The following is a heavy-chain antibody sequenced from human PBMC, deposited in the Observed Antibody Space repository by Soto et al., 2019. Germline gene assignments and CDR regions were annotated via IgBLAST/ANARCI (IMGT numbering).Heavy chain of an antibody. D-gene: IGHD6-13*01. J-gene: IGHJ4*02. Sequence: DVQLVETGGGLIQPGGPLRLSCAASGFIVSSSYMSWVRQAPGKGLEWVSVLYSDGRTYYADSVKGRFTISRDNSKNMLYLQMNSLSAEDTAVYYCARCSGWYGQCYFDCWGQGTLVTVSS. CDR1: GFIVSSSY. CDR3: ARCSGWYGQCYFDC. V-gene: IGHV3-53*02. CDR2: LYSDGRT.